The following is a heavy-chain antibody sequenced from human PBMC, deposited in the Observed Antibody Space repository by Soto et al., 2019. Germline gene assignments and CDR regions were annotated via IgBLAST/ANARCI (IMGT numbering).Heavy chain of an antibody. J-gene: IGHJ6*02. V-gene: IGHV3-21*01. CDR2: ISSSNTYI. CDR1: KFTFSNYN. CDR3: AREGGSWYGDPRGLDV. D-gene: IGHD4-17*01. Sequence: EVQLVESGGGLVKPGGSLRLSCAASKFTFSNYNMNWVRQPPGKGLEWVSSISSSNTYIYYGDSVKGRFTISRDNAKNSLYLQMNSLTVEDTAIYYCAREGGSWYGDPRGLDVWGQGTTVTVSS.